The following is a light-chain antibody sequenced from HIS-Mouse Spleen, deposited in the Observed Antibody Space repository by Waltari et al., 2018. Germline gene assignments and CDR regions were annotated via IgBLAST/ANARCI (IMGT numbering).Light chain of an antibody. Sequence: SYELTPPPSVSVSPGQTARITCSGDALPNKYAYWYQQKSGQAPLLVIYEDSKRPSGIPERFSGSSSGTMATLTISGAQVEDEADYYCYSTDSSGNHRVFGGGTKLTVL. V-gene: IGLV3-10*01. CDR1: ALPNKY. CDR3: YSTDSSGNHRV. CDR2: EDS. J-gene: IGLJ2*01.